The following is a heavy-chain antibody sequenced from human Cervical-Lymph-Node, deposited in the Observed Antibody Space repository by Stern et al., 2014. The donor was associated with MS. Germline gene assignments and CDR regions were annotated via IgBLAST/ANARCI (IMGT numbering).Heavy chain of an antibody. D-gene: IGHD4-23*01. CDR2: ISSGGSYL. Sequence: VQLVESGGGLVKPGGSLRLSCAASGFTFRSYSMNWVRQAPGKGLEWVASISSGGSYLYYADSLKGRFTISRDNAKNSLYRQMNSLRAEDTAVYYCARGRGGNYRYYFDYWGQGTLVTVSS. V-gene: IGHV3-21*01. CDR3: ARGRGGNYRYYFDY. J-gene: IGHJ4*02. CDR1: GFTFRSYS.